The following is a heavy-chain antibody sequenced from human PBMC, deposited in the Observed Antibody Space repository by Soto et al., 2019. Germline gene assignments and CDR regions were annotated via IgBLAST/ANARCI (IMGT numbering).Heavy chain of an antibody. D-gene: IGHD6-19*01. CDR3: AKAHGYSSGWRADS. CDR2: ISYDGSNQ. V-gene: IGHV3-30*18. Sequence: GGSLRLSCAASGFTFNKHGMHWVRQAPGKGLEWVAVISYDGSNQYYADSVKGRFTISRDNSKNTLYLQMTTLRREDAALYYCAKAHGYSSGWRADSWGQGTRVTV. J-gene: IGHJ4*02. CDR1: GFTFNKHG.